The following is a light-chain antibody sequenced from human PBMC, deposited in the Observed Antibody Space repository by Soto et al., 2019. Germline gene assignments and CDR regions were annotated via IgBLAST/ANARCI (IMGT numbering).Light chain of an antibody. CDR3: QQYNNWPSIFT. Sequence: EIVMTQSPATLSVSPGERATLSCRASQSVSSNLAWYQQKPGQAPRLLIYGASTRATGIPARFSGSVSGTEFTLTISILQSEDFAVYYCQQYNNWPSIFTFGPGTKVDIK. J-gene: IGKJ3*01. V-gene: IGKV3-15*01. CDR1: QSVSSN. CDR2: GAS.